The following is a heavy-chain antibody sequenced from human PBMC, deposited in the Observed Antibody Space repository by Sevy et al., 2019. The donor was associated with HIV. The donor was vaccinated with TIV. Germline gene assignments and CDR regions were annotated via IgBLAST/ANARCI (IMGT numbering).Heavy chain of an antibody. CDR2: ISNSGANT. CDR1: GFSFTNYG. D-gene: IGHD6-19*01. Sequence: GGSLRLSCAASGFSFTNYGMHWVRQAPGKGLEWVSGISNSGANTYYADSVRGRFTVSRDNSKNTVYLQLNSLRAEDTAIYYCAKEWTLLSDWYGEFDYWGQGTLVTVSS. J-gene: IGHJ4*02. V-gene: IGHV3-23*01. CDR3: AKEWTLLSDWYGEFDY.